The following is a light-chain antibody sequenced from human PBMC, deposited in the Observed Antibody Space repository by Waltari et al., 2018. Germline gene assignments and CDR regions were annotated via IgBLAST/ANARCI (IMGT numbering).Light chain of an antibody. CDR2: EDN. V-gene: IGLV2-23*01. Sequence: QSALTHPSSVSGSPGQSITISCTESSSDVGCHNFVAWYQQHPGKAPKVMIYEDNKRPAGLSNRFSGSKSGNTASLTISGLQADDEADYYCCSYAGGSPRWVFGGGTKLTVL. CDR3: CSYAGGSPRWV. J-gene: IGLJ3*02. CDR1: SSDVGCHNF.